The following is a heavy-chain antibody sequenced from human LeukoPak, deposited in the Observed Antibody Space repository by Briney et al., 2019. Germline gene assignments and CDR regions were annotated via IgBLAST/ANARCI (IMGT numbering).Heavy chain of an antibody. CDR1: GFTFSSYR. D-gene: IGHD2-8*01. V-gene: IGHV3-48*01. Sequence: GGSLRLSCAASGFTFSSYRMNWVRQAPGKGLEWVSYISSSSSTIYYADSVKGRFTISRDNAKNSLYLQMNSLRAEDTAVYYCAREGGVYASWSRSKNFYYYYMDVWGTGTTVTVSS. CDR3: AREGGVYASWSRSKNFYYYYMDV. CDR2: ISSSSSTI. J-gene: IGHJ6*03.